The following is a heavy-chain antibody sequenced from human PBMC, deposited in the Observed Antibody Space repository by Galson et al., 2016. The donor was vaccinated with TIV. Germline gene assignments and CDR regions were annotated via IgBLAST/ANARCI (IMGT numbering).Heavy chain of an antibody. CDR2: ISGSGDST. Sequence: SLRLSCAASGFTFSSYAMTWVRQAPGKGLEWISSISGSGDSTYYADSVKGRFTISRDNSKKMLYLQLNSLRAEDTAVYYCAKVPSSGFSYYYGIDVWGQGTTVTVA. CDR3: AKVPSSGFSYYYGIDV. D-gene: IGHD6-19*01. CDR1: GFTFSSYA. J-gene: IGHJ6*02. V-gene: IGHV3-23*01.